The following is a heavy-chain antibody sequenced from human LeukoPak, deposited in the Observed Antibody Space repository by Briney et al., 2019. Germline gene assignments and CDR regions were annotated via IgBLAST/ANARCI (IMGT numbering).Heavy chain of an antibody. V-gene: IGHV4-4*07. CDR2: LHTSGST. CDR1: GGSISGYY. Sequence: PSETLSLTCTVSGGSISGYYWSWIRQPAGKGLQWIGRLHTSGSTYYNPSLKSRVTISVDTSKNQFSLKLSSVTAADTAVYYCARLGDRNSGYSYGYPVGYWGQGTLVTVSS. D-gene: IGHD5-18*01. CDR3: ARLGDRNSGYSYGYPVGY. J-gene: IGHJ4*02.